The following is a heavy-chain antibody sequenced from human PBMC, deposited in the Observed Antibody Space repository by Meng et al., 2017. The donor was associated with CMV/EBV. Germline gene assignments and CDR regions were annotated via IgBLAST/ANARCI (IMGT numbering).Heavy chain of an antibody. CDR1: VFTFTDYY. CDR3: ARGIYDFWSGYNYGLDV. D-gene: IGHD3-3*01. V-gene: IGHV3-11*01. CDR2: IDSSGNTM. J-gene: IGHJ6*02. Sequence: GESLKISCAASVFTFTDYYMTWIRQAPGKGLEWISYIDSSGNTMYYADSVKGRFTISRDNAKNSPYLQMNSLRGEDTAVYYCARGIYDFWSGYNYGLDVWGQGTTVTVSS.